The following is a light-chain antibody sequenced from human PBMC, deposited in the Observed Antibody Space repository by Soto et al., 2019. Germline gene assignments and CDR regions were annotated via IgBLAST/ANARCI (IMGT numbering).Light chain of an antibody. V-gene: IGKV3-20*01. CDR2: GAS. CDR3: QQYGSSPVT. J-gene: IGKJ1*01. Sequence: EIVLTQSPGTLSLSPGEGATLSCRASQSISSHYLAWYQQKPGQAPRLLIYGASSRATGIPDRFSGSGSGTHFTLTISRLEPGDFAVYYRQQYGSSPVTFGQGTKVDI. CDR1: QSISSHY.